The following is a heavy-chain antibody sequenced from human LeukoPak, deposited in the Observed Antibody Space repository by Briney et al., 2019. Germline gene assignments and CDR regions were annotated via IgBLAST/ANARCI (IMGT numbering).Heavy chain of an antibody. CDR2: FFYSGST. D-gene: IGHD3-9*01. CDR1: GGSISSNYY. CDR3: ARARGRYIDFLDY. J-gene: IGHJ4*02. Sequence: SETLSLTCTVSGGSISSNYYWGWIRQPPGKGLEWIVSFFYSGSTYYNPSLKSRVTISVDTSKNQFSLRLTSVTAADTAVYYCARARGRYIDFLDYWGQGTLITVST. V-gene: IGHV4-39*02.